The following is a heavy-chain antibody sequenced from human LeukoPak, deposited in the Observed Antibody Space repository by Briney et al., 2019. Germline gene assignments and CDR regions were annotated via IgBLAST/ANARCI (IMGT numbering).Heavy chain of an antibody. CDR1: RGSFSNYY. Sequence: ASGTLSLTCAVYRGSFSNYYWSWIRQSPGKGLEWIGEISHSGISKYNPSLKSRLTISADTSKNQFSLRLSSVTAADTAVYYCASLVGHCSGSNCYLSDYWGQGTQVTVSS. J-gene: IGHJ4*02. CDR2: ISHSGIS. V-gene: IGHV4-34*01. CDR3: ASLVGHCSGSNCYLSDY. D-gene: IGHD2-2*01.